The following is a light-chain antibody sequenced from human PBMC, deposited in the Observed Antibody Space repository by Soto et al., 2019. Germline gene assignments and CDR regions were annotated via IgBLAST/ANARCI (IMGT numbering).Light chain of an antibody. V-gene: IGKV1-5*01. J-gene: IGKJ1*01. Sequence: DIQRTQSPYNMSASVGDRVTITCRASQSIDSWLAWYQQKPGKAPTLLIYAASNLQSGVPSRFRGSRSGTEFTLTVSSLQPEDFATYYCLQDHDDSWTFGQGTKVDIK. CDR2: AAS. CDR3: LQDHDDSWT. CDR1: QSIDSW.